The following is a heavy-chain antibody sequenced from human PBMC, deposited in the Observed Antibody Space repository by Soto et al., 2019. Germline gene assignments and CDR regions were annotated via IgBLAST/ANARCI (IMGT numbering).Heavy chain of an antibody. V-gene: IGHV3-9*01. Sequence: GGSLRLSCAASGFTFDDYAMHWVRQAPGKGLEWVSGISWNSGSIGYADSVKGRFTISRDNAKNSLYLQMNSLRAEDTALYYCAKASLLRSYAFDIWGQGTMVTVSS. J-gene: IGHJ3*02. CDR2: ISWNSGSI. CDR3: AKASLLRSYAFDI. CDR1: GFTFDDYA. D-gene: IGHD1-26*01.